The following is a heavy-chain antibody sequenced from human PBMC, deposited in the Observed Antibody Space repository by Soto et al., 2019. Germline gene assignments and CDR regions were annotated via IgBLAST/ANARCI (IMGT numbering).Heavy chain of an antibody. D-gene: IGHD6-13*01. Sequence: ASVKVSCKASGGTFSSYAISWVRQAPGQGLEWMGGIIPIFGTANYAQKFQGRVTITADESTSTAYMELSSLRSEDTAVYYCAIPGGQLAPDDPYFDYWGQGTLVTVSS. V-gene: IGHV1-69*13. CDR1: GGTFSSYA. CDR2: IIPIFGTA. J-gene: IGHJ4*02. CDR3: AIPGGQLAPDDPYFDY.